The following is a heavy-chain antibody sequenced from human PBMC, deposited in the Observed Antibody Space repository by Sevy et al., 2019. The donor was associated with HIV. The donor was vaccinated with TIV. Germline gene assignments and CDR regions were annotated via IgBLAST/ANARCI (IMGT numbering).Heavy chain of an antibody. D-gene: IGHD1-26*01. CDR1: GGSITSLY. CDR3: AGENAWGRGYS. V-gene: IGHV4-59*08. CDR2: IYYNGHI. J-gene: IGHJ4*02. Sequence: SETLSLTCTVSGGSITSLYWNWIRQPPGKGLEWIANIYYNGHINYNPSLKSRITLSLDTSKNQFSLRLSSVTAADTAMYYCAGENAWGRGYSWGQGTLVTIS.